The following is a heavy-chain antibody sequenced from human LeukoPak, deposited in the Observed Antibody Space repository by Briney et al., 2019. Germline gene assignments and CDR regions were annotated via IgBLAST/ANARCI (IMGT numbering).Heavy chain of an antibody. V-gene: IGHV4-59*11. CDR3: AAGICSGCTCYPYYYYMDV. CDR1: DASMSGHY. D-gene: IGHD2-15*01. CDR2: ICHTGST. J-gene: IGHJ6*03. Sequence: SETLSLTCTVSDASMSGHYWSWIRQPPGQGLEWIGYICHTGSTNYNPSLNSRATVSLDAPRHQFSLKLTSVTAADAAVYYCAAGICSGCTCYPYYYYMDVWGKGTTVTVSS.